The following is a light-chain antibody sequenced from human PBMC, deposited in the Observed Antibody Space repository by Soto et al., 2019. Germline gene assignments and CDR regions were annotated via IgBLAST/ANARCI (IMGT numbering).Light chain of an antibody. J-gene: IGLJ1*01. CDR3: RSYDRSLSGYV. CDR2: ENN. V-gene: IGLV1-40*01. CDR1: SSNIGAGYE. Sequence: QSVLTQPPSVSEAPGQRVTISCTGSSSNIGAGYEAHWYQQVPGTAPKLLIYENNNRPSGVPDRFSGSKSGTSASLAITGRQAEEEAEYYCRSYDRSLSGYVFGTGTKVTVL.